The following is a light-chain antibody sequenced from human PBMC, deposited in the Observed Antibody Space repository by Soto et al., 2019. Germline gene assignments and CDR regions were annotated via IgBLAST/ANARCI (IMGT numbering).Light chain of an antibody. J-gene: IGKJ2*01. CDR1: QSLLHSNGYNY. Sequence: DIVMTQSPLSLPVTPGEPASISCRSSQSLLHSNGYNYLDWYLQKPGQSPQLLISFGSNRASGVRARFSGSGSATDFTLNIARVEAEDFGVYYCMQALQSPYTFGQGTKLEIK. V-gene: IGKV2-28*01. CDR2: FGS. CDR3: MQALQSPYT.